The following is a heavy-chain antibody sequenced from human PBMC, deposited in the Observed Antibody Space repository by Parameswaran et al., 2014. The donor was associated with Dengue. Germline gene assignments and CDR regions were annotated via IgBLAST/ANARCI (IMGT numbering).Heavy chain of an antibody. CDR2: IYHSGST. D-gene: IGHD1-26*01. J-gene: IGHJ3*02. Sequence: VRQAPGKGLEWIGEIYHSGSTNSNPSLKSRVTLSVDKSKNQFSLKLTSVTAADTAVYYCARDLGGSHLGAFDIWGQGTTVTVSS. V-gene: IGHV4-4*02. CDR3: ARDLGGSHLGAFDI.